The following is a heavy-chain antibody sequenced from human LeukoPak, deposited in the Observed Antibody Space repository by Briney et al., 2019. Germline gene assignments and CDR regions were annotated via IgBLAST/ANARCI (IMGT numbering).Heavy chain of an antibody. CDR3: AREMYSGMYNDAFDI. Sequence: GSLRLSCTASGFTVISNYMSWVRQAPGKGLEWVSVIRSDGSTNHADSVKGRFTISRDNSKNTLYLQMNNLRAEDTAMYYCAREMYSGMYNDAFDIWGQGTKVTVSS. V-gene: IGHV3-53*01. CDR2: IRSDGST. CDR1: GFTVISNY. D-gene: IGHD1-26*01. J-gene: IGHJ3*02.